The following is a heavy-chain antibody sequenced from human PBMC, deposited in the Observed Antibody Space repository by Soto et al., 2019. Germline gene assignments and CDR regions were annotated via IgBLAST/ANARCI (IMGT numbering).Heavy chain of an antibody. CDR1: GGSISSNTYY. CDR2: IYYSGT. Sequence: QLQLQESGPGLVKPSETLSLTCTVSGGSISSNTYYWGWIRQPPGKGLEWIGSIYYSGTYYNPSLKSRVTISVDTSKNQFSLKLNSVTAADTAVYYCALGGVTPFHYWGQGTLVTVSS. J-gene: IGHJ4*02. V-gene: IGHV4-39*01. D-gene: IGHD2-21*02. CDR3: ALGGVTPFHY.